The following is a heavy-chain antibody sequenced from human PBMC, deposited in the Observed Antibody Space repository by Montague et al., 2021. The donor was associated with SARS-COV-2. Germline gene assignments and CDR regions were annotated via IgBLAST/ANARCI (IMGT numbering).Heavy chain of an antibody. CDR3: ARVLDYYGSGSYPLYYYYGMDV. CDR1: GFSFGSYG. CDR2: ISFDGSDK. V-gene: IGHV3-30*03. J-gene: IGHJ6*02. Sequence: SLRLSCAASGFSFGSYGMHWVRQAPGKGLEWVAVISFDGSDKYYAESVKGRLTISRDNSKNTLYLQMNSLRAEDTAVYYCARVLDYYGSGSYPLYYYYGMDVWGQGTTVTVSS. D-gene: IGHD3-10*01.